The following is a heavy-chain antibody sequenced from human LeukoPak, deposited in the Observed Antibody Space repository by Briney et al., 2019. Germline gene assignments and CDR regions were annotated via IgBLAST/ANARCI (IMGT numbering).Heavy chain of an antibody. CDR2: ISSSSSYT. J-gene: IGHJ6*02. Sequence: GGSLRLSCAASGFTFSDYYMSWIRQAPGKGLEWVPYISSSSSYTNHADSVKGRFTISRDNAKNSLYLQMNSLRAEDTAVYYCARYSSSPWGYGMDVWGQGTTVTVSS. CDR1: GFTFSDYY. D-gene: IGHD6-6*01. V-gene: IGHV3-11*06. CDR3: ARYSSSPWGYGMDV.